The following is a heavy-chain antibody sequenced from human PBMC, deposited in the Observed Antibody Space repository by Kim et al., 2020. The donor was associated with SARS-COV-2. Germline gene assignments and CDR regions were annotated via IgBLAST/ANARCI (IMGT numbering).Heavy chain of an antibody. CDR2: ITWNSGNI. CDR1: GFIFGDYA. V-gene: IGHV3-9*01. CDR3: AKGGSLSGWGFDY. D-gene: IGHD6-19*01. J-gene: IGHJ4*02. Sequence: GGSLRLSCAASGFIFGDYAMQWVRQAPGKGLEWVSGITWNSGNIGYADSVKGRFTISRDNAKNSLYLQMNSLGAEDTALYYCAKGGSLSGWGFDYWGLGT.